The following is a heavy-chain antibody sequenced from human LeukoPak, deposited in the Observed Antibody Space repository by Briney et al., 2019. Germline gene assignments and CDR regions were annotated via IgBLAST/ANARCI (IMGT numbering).Heavy chain of an antibody. Sequence: QSGGSLRLSCAASGFTFSSYGMHWVRQAPGKGLEWVAVISYDGSNKYYADSVKGRFTISRDNSKNTLYLQMNSLRAEDTAVYYCAKSGAGYSSSWCLDYWGQGTLVTVSS. CDR2: ISYDGSNK. D-gene: IGHD6-13*01. CDR3: AKSGAGYSSSWCLDY. J-gene: IGHJ4*02. V-gene: IGHV3-30*18. CDR1: GFTFSSYG.